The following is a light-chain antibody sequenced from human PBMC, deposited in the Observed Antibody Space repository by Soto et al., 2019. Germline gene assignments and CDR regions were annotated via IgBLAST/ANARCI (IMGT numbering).Light chain of an antibody. Sequence: QAVVTQPPSVSAAPGQKVTISCSGSSSNIGNNFASWYQQVPGTAPKLLIYDNDKRPSGIPDRFSGSKSGTSATLGITGLQTGDEADYYCGTWDSSLSAVVFGGGTKVTVL. J-gene: IGLJ2*01. CDR1: SSNIGNNF. CDR3: GTWDSSLSAVV. V-gene: IGLV1-51*01. CDR2: DND.